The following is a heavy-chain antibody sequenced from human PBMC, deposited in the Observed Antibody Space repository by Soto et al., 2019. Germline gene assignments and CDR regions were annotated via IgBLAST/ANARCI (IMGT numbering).Heavy chain of an antibody. D-gene: IGHD4-17*01. CDR2: INPNSGDT. CDR3: ARDLPYGDYFDY. J-gene: IGHJ4*02. CDR1: GYTFTGDY. V-gene: IGHV1-2*02. Sequence: QVQLVQSGAEVKKPGASVKVSCKASGYTFTGDYMHWVRQAPGQGLEWMGWINPNSGDTNYAQKFQGRVTMTRDTSISTAYMELSRLRSDDTAVYYCARDLPYGDYFDYWGQGTLVTVSS.